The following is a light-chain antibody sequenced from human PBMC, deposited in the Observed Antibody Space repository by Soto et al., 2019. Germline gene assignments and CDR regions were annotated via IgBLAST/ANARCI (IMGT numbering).Light chain of an antibody. Sequence: DIQMTQSPSSVSASIGDRVTISCRASQRIYTWLVWYQQKPGKAPKLLIYAASSLQSGVPSRFSGSGDGSDFALTIRSLQAEDYATYDCQQADSFPLSFGGGTKLEI. CDR2: AAS. CDR1: QRIYTW. CDR3: QQADSFPLS. J-gene: IGKJ4*01. V-gene: IGKV1-12*01.